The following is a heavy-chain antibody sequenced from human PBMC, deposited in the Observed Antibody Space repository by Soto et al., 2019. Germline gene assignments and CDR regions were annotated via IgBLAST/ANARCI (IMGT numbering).Heavy chain of an antibody. CDR1: GFTFSSYA. D-gene: IGHD1-26*01. CDR2: ISGSGGNT. V-gene: IGHV3-23*01. Sequence: EVQLLESGGDLVQPGGSLRLSCAASGFTFSSYAMNWVRQAPGKGLEWVSAISGSGGNTFYADSVKGRFTISRDNSKNTLCLQMHSLRAEDTAIYYCARLNSGSYSYHGMDVWGQGTTVTVSS. CDR3: ARLNSGSYSYHGMDV. J-gene: IGHJ6*02.